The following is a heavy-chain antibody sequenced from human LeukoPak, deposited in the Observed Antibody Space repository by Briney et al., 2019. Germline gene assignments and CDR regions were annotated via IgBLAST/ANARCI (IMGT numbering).Heavy chain of an antibody. CDR2: ITWDGSNT. V-gene: IGHV3-43D*03. J-gene: IGHJ4*02. CDR3: TRGSRYYDSSAYSV. CDR1: GFTFDNYA. D-gene: IGHD3-22*01. Sequence: AGSLRLSCAASGFTFDNYAMQWVRQAPGKGLVGVSLITWDGSNTYYADSVRGRFTISRDDIKNSLYLQMNNLRTDDTAFFYCTRGSRYYDSSAYSVWGQGTLVTVSS.